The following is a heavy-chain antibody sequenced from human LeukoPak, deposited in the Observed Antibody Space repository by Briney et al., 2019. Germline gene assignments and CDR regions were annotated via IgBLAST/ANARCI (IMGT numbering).Heavy chain of an antibody. D-gene: IGHD6-13*01. CDR2: IYHSGST. CDR1: GYSISSGYY. Sequence: KPSETLSLTCTVSGYSISSGYYWGWIRQPPGKGLEWIGSIYHSGSTYYNPSLKSRVTISVDTSKNQFSLKLSSVTAADTAVYYCARDSPFIAAAVTEGGNWFDPWGQGTLVTVSS. V-gene: IGHV4-38-2*02. J-gene: IGHJ5*02. CDR3: ARDSPFIAAAVTEGGNWFDP.